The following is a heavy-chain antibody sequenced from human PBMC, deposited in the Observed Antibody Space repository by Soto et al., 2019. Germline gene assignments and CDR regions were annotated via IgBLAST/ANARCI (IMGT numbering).Heavy chain of an antibody. J-gene: IGHJ5*02. CDR1: GSSSSYYW. CDR2: IYPGDSDT. D-gene: IGHD6-19*01. CDR3: ARQTVTAGWFDP. V-gene: IGHV5-51*01. Sequence: GSSSSYYWSWIRQPPGKGLEWMGTIYPGDSDTRYSPSFQGQVTISADKSISTAYLQWSSLKASDTAMYYCARQTVTAGWFDPWGQGTLVTVSS.